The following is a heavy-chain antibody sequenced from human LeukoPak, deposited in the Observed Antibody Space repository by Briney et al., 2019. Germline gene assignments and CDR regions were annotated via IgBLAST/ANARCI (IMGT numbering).Heavy chain of an antibody. CDR3: ARGGEHLIA. J-gene: IGHJ4*02. V-gene: IGHV3-66*01. D-gene: IGHD2-21*01. CDR2: IYSDGNT. CDR1: GFSVSSNY. Sequence: GGSLRLSCAASGFSVSSNYLTWVRQAPGKGLEWGSVIYSDGNTFYTDSVKGRFSISRDTYKKTVYLQMKSLRAADTAVYYCARGGEHLIAWGQGALVTVSS.